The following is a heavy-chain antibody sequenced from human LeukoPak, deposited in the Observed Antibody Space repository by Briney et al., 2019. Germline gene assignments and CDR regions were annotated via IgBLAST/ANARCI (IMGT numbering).Heavy chain of an antibody. CDR3: AKSAVVITTRGTSRDY. D-gene: IGHD3-22*01. CDR2: TSGSGGST. Sequence: GGSLRLSCAASGFTFSSYAMSWVRQAPGKGLEWVSATSGSGGSTYYADSVKGRFTISRDNSKNTLYLQMNSLRAEDTAVYYCAKSAVVITTRGTSRDYWGQGTLVTVSS. V-gene: IGHV3-23*01. CDR1: GFTFSSYA. J-gene: IGHJ4*02.